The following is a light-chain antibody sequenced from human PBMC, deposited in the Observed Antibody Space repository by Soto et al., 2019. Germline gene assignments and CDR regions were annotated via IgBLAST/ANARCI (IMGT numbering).Light chain of an antibody. Sequence: QSVLTQPASVSGSPGQSITISCTGTSSDVGGYNYVSWYQQHPGKAPKLMISEVSNRPSGVSNRFSGSKSGNTASLTISGLQAEDEADYYCASYAGTKLFVFGSGTKVTVL. CDR1: SSDVGGYNY. CDR2: EVS. V-gene: IGLV2-14*01. CDR3: ASYAGTKLFV. J-gene: IGLJ1*01.